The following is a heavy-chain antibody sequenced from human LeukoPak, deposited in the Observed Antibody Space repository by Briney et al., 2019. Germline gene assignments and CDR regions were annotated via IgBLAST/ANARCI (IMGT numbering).Heavy chain of an antibody. CDR2: IYYSGST. CDR1: GGSISSGDYY. V-gene: IGHV4-30-4*01. J-gene: IGHJ2*01. D-gene: IGHD3-10*01. CDR3: ARDGHYYGSGIQAFDL. Sequence: SQTLSLTCTVSGGSISSGDYYWSWIRQPPGKGLEWIGYIYYSGSTYYNPSLKSRVTISVDTSKNQFSLKLSSVTAAGTAVYCCARDGHYYGSGIQAFDLWGRGTLVTVSS.